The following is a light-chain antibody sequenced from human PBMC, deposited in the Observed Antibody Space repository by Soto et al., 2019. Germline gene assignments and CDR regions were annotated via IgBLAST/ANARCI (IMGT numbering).Light chain of an antibody. CDR1: QSVRSSY. J-gene: IGKJ4*01. V-gene: IGKV3-20*01. Sequence: EIVLTKSPGTLSLSPGERATLSCRASQSVRSSYLAWYQQKPGQAPRLLIYGASSRATGIPDRFSGSGSGTDFTLTSSRLEPEDFAVYYCQQYGSSPLTFGGGTKVEIK. CDR2: GAS. CDR3: QQYGSSPLT.